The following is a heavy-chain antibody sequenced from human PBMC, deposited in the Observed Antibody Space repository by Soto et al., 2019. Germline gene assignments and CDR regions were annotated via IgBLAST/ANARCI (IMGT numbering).Heavy chain of an antibody. CDR2: TYNSGST. Sequence: PSETLSLTCTVSGGSIRTSYWSWIRQPPGKGLEWIGYTYNSGSTNYNPSLKSRVTISVDMSKNQFSLHLSSVTAADTAVYYCARDAFDIWGQGTMVTVSS. CDR3: ARDAFDI. J-gene: IGHJ3*02. CDR1: GGSIRTSY. V-gene: IGHV4-59*01.